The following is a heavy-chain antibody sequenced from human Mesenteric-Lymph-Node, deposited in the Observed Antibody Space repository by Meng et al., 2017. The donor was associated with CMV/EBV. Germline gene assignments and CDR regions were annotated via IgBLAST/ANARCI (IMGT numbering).Heavy chain of an antibody. V-gene: IGHV3-74*01. CDR1: GFTFSSYW. CDR2: INSDGSST. Sequence: GGSLRLSCAASGFTFSSYWMHWVRQAPGKGLVWVSRINSDGSSTSYADSVKGRFTISRDNSKNTLYLQMNSLRAEDTAVYYCASRYNWNYGIRDYWGQGTLVTVSS. CDR3: ASRYNWNYGIRDY. D-gene: IGHD1-7*01. J-gene: IGHJ4*02.